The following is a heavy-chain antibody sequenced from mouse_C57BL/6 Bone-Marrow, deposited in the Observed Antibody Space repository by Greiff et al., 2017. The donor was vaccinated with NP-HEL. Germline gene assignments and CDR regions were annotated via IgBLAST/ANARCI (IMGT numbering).Heavy chain of an antibody. CDR3: TRENRWLLDYFDY. J-gene: IGHJ2*01. CDR1: GYTFTSYW. D-gene: IGHD2-3*01. CDR2: IYPGNSDT. Sequence: EVQLQQPGAELVKPGASVKVSCKASGYTFTSYWMHWVKQRPGQGLEWIGAIYPGNSDTSYNQKFKGKAKLTAVTSASTAYMELSSLTNEDSAVYYCTRENRWLLDYFDYWGQGTTLTVSS. V-gene: IGHV1-5*01.